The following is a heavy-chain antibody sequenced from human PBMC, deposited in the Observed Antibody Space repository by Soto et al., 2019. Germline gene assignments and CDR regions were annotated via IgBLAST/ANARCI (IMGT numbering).Heavy chain of an antibody. Sequence: SVKVSCKASGGTFSSYAISWVRQAPGQGLEWMGGIIPIFGTANYAQKFQGRVTITADESTSTAYMELSSLRSEDTAVYYCSRDLGTAAGTPYGMDVWGQGTTVTVSS. V-gene: IGHV1-69*13. D-gene: IGHD6-13*01. CDR1: GGTFSSYA. CDR3: SRDLGTAAGTPYGMDV. CDR2: IIPIFGTA. J-gene: IGHJ6*02.